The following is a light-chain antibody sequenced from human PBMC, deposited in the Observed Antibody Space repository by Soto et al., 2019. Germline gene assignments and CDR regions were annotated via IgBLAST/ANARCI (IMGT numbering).Light chain of an antibody. CDR3: QAWDSNTRV. J-gene: IGLJ1*01. V-gene: IGLV3-1*01. CDR2: QDS. CDR1: KLGDKY. Sequence: SSELTQPPSVSVSPGQTASITCSGDKLGDKYACWYQQKPGQSPVLVIYQDSKRPSGIPERFSGSNSGNTATLTISGTQAMDEADYYCQAWDSNTRVFGTGTKLTVL.